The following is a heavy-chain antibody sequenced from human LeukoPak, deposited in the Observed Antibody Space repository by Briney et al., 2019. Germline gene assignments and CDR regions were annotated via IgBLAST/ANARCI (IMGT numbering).Heavy chain of an antibody. D-gene: IGHD2-2*01. V-gene: IGHV4-59*01. CDR2: IYYSGST. Sequence: SETLSLTCTVSGGSIGSYYWSWIRQPPGKGLEWIGYIYYSGSTNYNPSLKSRVTISVDTSKNQFSLKLSSVTAADTAVYYCARHFVVVPAATDYYYYGMDVWGQGTTVTVSS. CDR1: GGSIGSYY. CDR3: ARHFVVVPAATDYYYYGMDV. J-gene: IGHJ6*02.